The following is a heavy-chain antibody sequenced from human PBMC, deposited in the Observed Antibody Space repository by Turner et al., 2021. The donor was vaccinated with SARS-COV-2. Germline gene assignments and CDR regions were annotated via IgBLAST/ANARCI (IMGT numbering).Heavy chain of an antibody. D-gene: IGHD3-3*01. V-gene: IGHV4-59*08. Sequence: QVQLQESGPGLVKPSETLSLTCTVSGGSISSYYWSWIRQPPGKGLEGIGYIYYSGSTNYNPSLKSRVTISVDTSKNQFSLKLSSVTAADTAVYYCARHPLNYDLWSGYYYYGMDVWGQGTTVTVSS. CDR2: IYYSGST. CDR1: GGSISSYY. CDR3: ARHPLNYDLWSGYYYYGMDV. J-gene: IGHJ6*02.